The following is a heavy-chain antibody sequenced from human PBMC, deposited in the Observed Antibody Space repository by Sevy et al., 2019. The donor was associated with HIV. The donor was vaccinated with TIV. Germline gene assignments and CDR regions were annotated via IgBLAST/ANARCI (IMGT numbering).Heavy chain of an antibody. CDR2: INGKGRST. V-gene: IGHV3-23*01. Sequence: GGSLRLSCTASGFTFSSYDMNWVRQAPGKGLEWVSAINGKGRSTHYADSVEGRFTISRDNSKNPLYLQMNSLRAEDTAVYYCAKTIDSGGGVVPAANYFYYGMDVWGQGTTVTVSS. CDR1: GFTFSSYD. D-gene: IGHD2-2*01. CDR3: AKTIDSGGGVVPAANYFYYGMDV. J-gene: IGHJ6*02.